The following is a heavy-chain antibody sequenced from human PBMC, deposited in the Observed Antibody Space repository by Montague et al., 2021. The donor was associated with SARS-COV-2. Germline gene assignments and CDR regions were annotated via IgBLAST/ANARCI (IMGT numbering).Heavy chain of an antibody. Sequence: SETLSLTCTVSGGSISSYYWSWIRQPPGKGLERTGYIYYSGSTNYNPSLKSRVTISVDTSKNQFSLKLSSVTAADTAVYYCARAGSGSYSFYYYYGMDVWGQGTTVTVSS. V-gene: IGHV4-59*08. J-gene: IGHJ6*02. CDR3: ARAGSGSYSFYYYYGMDV. D-gene: IGHD3-10*01. CDR1: GGSISSYY. CDR2: IYYSGST.